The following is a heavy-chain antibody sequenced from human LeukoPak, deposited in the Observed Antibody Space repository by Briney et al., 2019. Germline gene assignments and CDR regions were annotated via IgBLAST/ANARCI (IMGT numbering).Heavy chain of an antibody. D-gene: IGHD6-19*01. CDR2: IYHSGST. CDR3: ARDVRIAVAGTESYFDY. Sequence: SGTLSLTCAVSGGSISSSNWWSWVRQPPGQGLEWIGEIYHSGSTNYNPSLKSRVTISVDKSKNQFSLKLSSVTAADTAVYYCARDVRIAVAGTESYFDYWGQGTLVTVSS. V-gene: IGHV4-4*02. CDR1: GGSISSSNW. J-gene: IGHJ4*02.